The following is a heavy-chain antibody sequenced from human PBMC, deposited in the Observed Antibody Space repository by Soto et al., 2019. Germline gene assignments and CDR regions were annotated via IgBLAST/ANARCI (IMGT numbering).Heavy chain of an antibody. CDR1: GFTVSYHS. D-gene: IGHD2-8*01. CDR2: ISSSSSII. J-gene: IGHJ6*02. Sequence: EVQLVESGGGLVQPGGSLRLSCAASGFTVSYHSLNWVRQAPGKGLEWVSYISSSSSIIYYADSVKGRFTISRDNAKHSLYLQMDSLRDEDTALYYCASDHYYASAGPAEGGLDAWGQGTTVTVSS. CDR3: ASDHYYASAGPAEGGLDA. V-gene: IGHV3-48*02.